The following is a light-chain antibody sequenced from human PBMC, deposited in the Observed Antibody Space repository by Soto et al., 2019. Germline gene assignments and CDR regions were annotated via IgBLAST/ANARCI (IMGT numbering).Light chain of an antibody. CDR1: TGAVTGSHY. CDR2: NTN. V-gene: IGLV7-46*01. J-gene: IGLJ3*02. Sequence: QAAVTQEPSLTVSPGGTVTLTCGSSTGAVTGSHYPYWLQQKPGQGPRTLIYNTNNKQSWTPARFSGSLLGGKAALTLSGAQPDDEADYYCLLSYSGARVWVFGGGTKLTVL. CDR3: LLSYSGARVWV.